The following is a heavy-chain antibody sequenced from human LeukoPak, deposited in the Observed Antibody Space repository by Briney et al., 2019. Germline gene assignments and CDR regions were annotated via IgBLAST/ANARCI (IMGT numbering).Heavy chain of an antibody. V-gene: IGHV3-7*01. Sequence: PGGSLRLSCAASGFIFNTNWISWVRQAPGKGLEWVANINPDASVTHYVDSVKGRFTISRDNGKNSVYLQMNSLRAEDSAVYFCATHPQSAGYHWFDPRGQGTQVTVAS. CDR3: ATHPQSAGYHWFDP. CDR2: INPDASVT. CDR1: GFIFNTNW. J-gene: IGHJ5*02. D-gene: IGHD6-13*01.